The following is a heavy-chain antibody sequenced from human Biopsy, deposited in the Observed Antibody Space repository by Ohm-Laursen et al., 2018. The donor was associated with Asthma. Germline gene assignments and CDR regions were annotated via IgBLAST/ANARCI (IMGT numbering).Heavy chain of an antibody. CDR3: ARAVDYSHYYGIDV. D-gene: IGHD3-10*01. CDR1: GYTFNSAG. V-gene: IGHV1-18*01. Sequence: ASVNVSCNASGYTFNSAGITWVRQAPGQGLEWMGWISVYNGNTKVAQKLQDRVTMITDTSTSTAYMELRSLRSDDTAVYFCARAVDYSHYYGIDVWGQGTTATVS. J-gene: IGHJ6*02. CDR2: ISVYNGNT.